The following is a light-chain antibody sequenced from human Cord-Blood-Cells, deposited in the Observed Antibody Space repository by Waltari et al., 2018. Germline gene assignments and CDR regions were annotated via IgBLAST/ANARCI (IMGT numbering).Light chain of an antibody. CDR2: DVS. J-gene: IGLJ3*02. V-gene: IGLV2-14*01. CDR3: SSYTSSSTLV. CDR1: SSGVGGYNY. Sequence: QSALTQPASVSGSPGQSITISCTGTSSGVGGYNYVSWYQQHPGKAPKLMIYDVSKLPSGVSNRFSGSKSGNTASLTISGLQAEDEADYYCSSYTSSSTLVFGGVTKLTVL.